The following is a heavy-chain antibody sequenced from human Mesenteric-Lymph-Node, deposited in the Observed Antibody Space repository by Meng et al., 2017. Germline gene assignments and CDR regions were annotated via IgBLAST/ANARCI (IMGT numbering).Heavy chain of an antibody. CDR2: ISHSGSTT. CDR3: TGGPSQWLGLGYYYYGMDV. D-gene: IGHD6-19*01. Sequence: GGSLRLSCVASGFSFRCYEMNWVRQAPGKGLGCVSYISHSGSTTDYADSVQGRFTITRDNAKNSLYLQMNSLRVEDTAVYYCTGGPSQWLGLGYYYYGMDVWGQGTTVTVSS. J-gene: IGHJ6*02. V-gene: IGHV3-48*03. CDR1: GFSFRCYE.